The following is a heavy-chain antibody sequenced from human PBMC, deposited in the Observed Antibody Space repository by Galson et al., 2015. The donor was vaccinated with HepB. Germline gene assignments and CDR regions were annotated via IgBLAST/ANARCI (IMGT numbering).Heavy chain of an antibody. CDR2: IYYSGST. Sequence: SETLSLTCTVSGASIGSISYSWGWIRQPPGKGLEWIGSIYYSGSTYYNPSLESRVTISVDTSKNQFSLKLSSVTAADTAVYYCARDAPLVVHYWGQGTRVTVSS. D-gene: IGHD2-2*01. CDR1: GASIGSISYS. CDR3: ARDAPLVVHY. J-gene: IGHJ4*02. V-gene: IGHV4-39*07.